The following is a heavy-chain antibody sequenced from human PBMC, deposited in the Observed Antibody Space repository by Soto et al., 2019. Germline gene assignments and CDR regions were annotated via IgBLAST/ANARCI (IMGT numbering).Heavy chain of an antibody. V-gene: IGHV4-39*01. CDR2: IYYSGST. D-gene: IGHD3-10*01. Sequence: SETLSLTCTVSGGSISSSSYYWGWIRQPPGKGLEWIGSIYYSGSTYYNPSLKSRVTISVDTSKNQFSLKLSSVTAADTAVYYCATLSYYYGTGSYPWGQGTLVTVS. CDR1: GGSISSSSYY. CDR3: ATLSYYYGTGSYP. J-gene: IGHJ5*02.